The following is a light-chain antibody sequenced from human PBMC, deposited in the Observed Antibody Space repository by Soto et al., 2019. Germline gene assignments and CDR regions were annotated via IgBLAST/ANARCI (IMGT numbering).Light chain of an antibody. V-gene: IGKV3-20*01. Sequence: EIVLTQSPGTLSLSPGERATLSCRASQSVSSSYLAWYQQKPGQAPRVLIHGASSRATGIPDRFSGRGSGTDFTLTSSRLQPEGFAVYLYQQYGNPPPNAFGQGTKVEIK. CDR3: QQYGNPPPNA. CDR1: QSVSSSY. J-gene: IGKJ2*01. CDR2: GAS.